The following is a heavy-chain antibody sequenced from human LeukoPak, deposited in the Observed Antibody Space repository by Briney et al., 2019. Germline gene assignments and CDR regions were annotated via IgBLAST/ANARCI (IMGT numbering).Heavy chain of an antibody. CDR2: ISSSGSTI. V-gene: IGHV3-48*03. Sequence: PGGSLRLSCAASGFTFSSYEMNWVRQAPGKGLEWVSYISSSGSTIYYADSVKGRFTISRDNAKNSLYLQMNSLRAEDTAVYYCARDLGGGIVPHNWFDPWGQGTLVTVSS. D-gene: IGHD1-26*01. CDR3: ARDLGGGIVPHNWFDP. J-gene: IGHJ5*02. CDR1: GFTFSSYE.